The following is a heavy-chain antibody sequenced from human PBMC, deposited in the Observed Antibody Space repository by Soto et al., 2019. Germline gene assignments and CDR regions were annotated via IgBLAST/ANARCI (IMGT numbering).Heavy chain of an antibody. Sequence: SETLSLPGPVSGCAISSSSYAWGWIRQRPGKGLEWIGGIYYSGSTYYNPSLKSRVTISVDTSKNQFSLKLTSVTAAHTAVYCCARVIGKGFLEWFHERYYYYYGMDVWGQGTTVTVSS. J-gene: IGHJ6*02. CDR2: IYYSGST. V-gene: IGHV4-39*01. CDR1: GCAISSSSYA. D-gene: IGHD3-3*01. CDR3: ARVIGKGFLEWFHERYYYYYGMDV.